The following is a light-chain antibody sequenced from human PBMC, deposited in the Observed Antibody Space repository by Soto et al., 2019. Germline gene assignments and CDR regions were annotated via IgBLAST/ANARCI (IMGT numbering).Light chain of an antibody. Sequence: QPVLTQPASVSGSPGQSITISCTGTSTDVGSYNLVSWYQHHPGKAPKLMIYEGSKRPSGVSTRFSGSKSGNTASLTISGLQAEDEADYYCCSYADSRSFVFGTGTKLTVL. V-gene: IGLV2-23*03. CDR2: EGS. CDR3: CSYADSRSFV. CDR1: STDVGSYNL. J-gene: IGLJ1*01.